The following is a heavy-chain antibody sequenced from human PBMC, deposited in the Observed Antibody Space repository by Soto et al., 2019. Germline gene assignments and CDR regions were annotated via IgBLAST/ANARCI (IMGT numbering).Heavy chain of an antibody. CDR2: ISGSGGST. V-gene: IGHV3-23*01. Sequence: PGVSLRLSCAASGFTFSSYAMSWVRQAPGKGLEWVSAISGSGGSTYYADSVKGRFTISRDNSKNTLYLQMNSLRAEDTAVYYCATQWFGVSHNSDYWGQGTLVTVSS. J-gene: IGHJ4*02. CDR1: GFTFSSYA. D-gene: IGHD3-10*01. CDR3: ATQWFGVSHNSDY.